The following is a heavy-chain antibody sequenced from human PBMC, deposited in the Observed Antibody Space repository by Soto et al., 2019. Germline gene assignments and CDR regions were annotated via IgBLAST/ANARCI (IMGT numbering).Heavy chain of an antibody. V-gene: IGHV4-31*03. J-gene: IGHJ4*02. Sequence: SETLSLTCSVSGASISSYGYYWSWIRQFPGKGLEWIGYIYYSGNTYYNPSLKSRVTISVDTSQNQFSLRLSSVTAADTALYYCASAPAHHDPGTYYIQYSDYWGPGTLVTVSS. CDR3: ASAPAHHDPGTYYIQYSDY. CDR2: IYYSGNT. D-gene: IGHD3-10*01. CDR1: GASISSYGYY.